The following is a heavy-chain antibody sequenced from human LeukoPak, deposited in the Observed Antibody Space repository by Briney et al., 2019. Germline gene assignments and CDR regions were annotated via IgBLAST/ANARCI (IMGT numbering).Heavy chain of an antibody. CDR2: ISGSGGNT. CDR1: GFTFSSYA. Sequence: GGSLRLSCAASGFTFSSYAMSWVRQAPGKGLEWVSTISGSGGNTYYADSVKGRFTISRDDSKNTLYLQMNSLRAEDTAVYYCASLWSTVTSFDYWGQGTLVTVSS. J-gene: IGHJ4*02. D-gene: IGHD4-17*01. CDR3: ASLWSTVTSFDY. V-gene: IGHV3-23*01.